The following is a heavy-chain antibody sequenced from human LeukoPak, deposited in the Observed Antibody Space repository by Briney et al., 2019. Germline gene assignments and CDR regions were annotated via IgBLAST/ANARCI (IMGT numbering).Heavy chain of an antibody. CDR2: IRTTAYGGTT. Sequence: PGGSLRLSCRTSGFTFGDYPMSWVRQAPGKGLECVGYIRTTAYGGTTEYAASVKGRFTISRDDSKSIAYLQMNSLKTEDTAVYYCTRAPRKWELLDYYYYMDVWGKGTTVTISS. CDR3: TRAPRKWELLDYYYYMDV. V-gene: IGHV3-49*04. CDR1: GFTFGDYP. D-gene: IGHD1-26*01. J-gene: IGHJ6*03.